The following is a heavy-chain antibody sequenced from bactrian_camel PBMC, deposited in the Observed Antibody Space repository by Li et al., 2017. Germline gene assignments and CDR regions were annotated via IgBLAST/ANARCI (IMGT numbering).Heavy chain of an antibody. V-gene: IGHV3-2*01. CDR1: GFPFSTYY. Sequence: HVQLVESGGGLVQPGGSLRLSCVVSGFPFSTYYMTWVRQAPGKGPEWVSKISSDGSKTFYAESVKDRFTISRDNAKNTVYLQMLTLKSEDTALYYCAAGPGGSAFWQYWDYHYWGQGTQVTVS. D-gene: IGHD2*01. CDR3: AAGPGGSAFWQYWDYHY. CDR2: ISSDGSKT. J-gene: IGHJ4*01.